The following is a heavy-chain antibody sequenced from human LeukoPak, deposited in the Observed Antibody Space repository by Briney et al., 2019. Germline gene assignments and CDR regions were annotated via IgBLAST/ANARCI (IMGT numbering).Heavy chain of an antibody. V-gene: IGHV1-2*06. D-gene: IGHD5-24*01. CDR1: GYTFTGYY. CDR2: INPNTGGT. Sequence: ASVKVSCKASGYTFTGYYMNWVRQAPGQGLEWLGRINPNTGGTNFAQSFQGRVTMTRDASITTAYMELSRLRSDDTALYYCARVGDGLNDAFHIGGQGTMVTVSS. CDR3: ARVGDGLNDAFHI. J-gene: IGHJ3*02.